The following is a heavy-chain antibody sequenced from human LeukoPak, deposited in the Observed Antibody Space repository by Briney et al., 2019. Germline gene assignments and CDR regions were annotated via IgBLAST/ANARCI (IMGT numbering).Heavy chain of an antibody. CDR2: IYTGGST. CDR3: ARSFYDSANFDY. Sequence: SETLSLTCTVSGGSISSYYWSWIRQPAGKGLEWIGRIYTGGSTNYNSSLKSRVTMSVDTSKNQFSLKLSSVTAADTAVYYCARSFYDSANFDYWGQGTLVTVSS. V-gene: IGHV4-4*07. CDR1: GGSISSYY. D-gene: IGHD3-22*01. J-gene: IGHJ4*02.